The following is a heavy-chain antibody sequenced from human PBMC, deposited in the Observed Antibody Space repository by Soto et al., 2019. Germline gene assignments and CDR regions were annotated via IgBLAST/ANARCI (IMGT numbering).Heavy chain of an antibody. D-gene: IGHD2-2*01. CDR1: GVSISSYY. Sequence: QVQLQESGPGLVKPAETLSLTCTVSGVSISSYYWIWIRQPPGKGLEWIGYIYYIGNTNYNPSLMSPVTIKLPAAKPQCSLESSSVTAADPAVSCCERDIGPQLPPLDWGDGTLVAVSS. CDR2: IYYIGNT. CDR3: ERDIGPQLPPLD. J-gene: IGHJ4*01. V-gene: IGHV4-59*01.